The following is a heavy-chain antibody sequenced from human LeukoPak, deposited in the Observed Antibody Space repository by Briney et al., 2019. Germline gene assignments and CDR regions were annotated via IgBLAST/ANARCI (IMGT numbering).Heavy chain of an antibody. CDR2: INPNSGGT. V-gene: IGHV1-2*04. D-gene: IGHD3-22*01. Sequence: ASVKVSCKASGYPFTGYFIHWVRQAPGQGLEWMGWINPNSGGTNYAQKFQGWVTMTRDTSINTAYMELSRLKSDDTAVYYCARANYYDSIGDAFDIWGQGTMVTVSS. CDR3: ARANYYDSIGDAFDI. CDR1: GYPFTGYF. J-gene: IGHJ3*02.